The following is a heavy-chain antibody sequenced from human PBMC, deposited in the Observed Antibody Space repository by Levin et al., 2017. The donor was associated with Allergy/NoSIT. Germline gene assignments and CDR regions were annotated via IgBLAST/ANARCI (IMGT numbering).Heavy chain of an antibody. CDR2: IIPIFGTA. Sequence: ASVKVSCKASGGTFSSYAISWVRQAPGQGLEWMGGIIPIFGTANYAQKFQGRVTITADESTSTAYMELSSLRSEDTAVYYCASYSSYDRPRFDPWGQGTLVTVSS. V-gene: IGHV1-69*13. CDR1: GGTFSSYA. D-gene: IGHD5-12*01. CDR3: ASYSSYDRPRFDP. J-gene: IGHJ5*02.